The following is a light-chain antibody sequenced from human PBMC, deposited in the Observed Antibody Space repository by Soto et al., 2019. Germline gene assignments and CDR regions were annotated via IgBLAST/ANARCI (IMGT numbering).Light chain of an antibody. CDR3: QQFNYFRVT. J-gene: IGKJ5*01. CDR1: HDIASA. V-gene: IGKV1D-13*01. CDR2: DAS. Sequence: AIQLTQSPSSLSASVGDRVTITCRASHDIASALAWYQQKPGKPPKLMIYDASTLEGGVPSRFSGSGSGTDFTLTISGLQPEEFATYYCQQFNYFRVTFGQGTRLEI.